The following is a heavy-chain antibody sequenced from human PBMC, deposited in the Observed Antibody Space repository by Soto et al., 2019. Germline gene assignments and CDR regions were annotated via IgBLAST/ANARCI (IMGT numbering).Heavy chain of an antibody. J-gene: IGHJ6*02. CDR2: IYHSGST. CDR1: GGSISSYY. V-gene: IGHV4-59*12. D-gene: IGHD6-19*01. CDR3: ARTHSSGDYYYGMDV. Sequence: SETLSLTCTVSGGSISSYYWSWIRQPPGKGLEWIGYIYHSGSTNYNPSLKSRVTISVDKSKNQFPLKLSPVTAADTAVYYCARTHSSGDYYYGMDVWGQGTTVTVSS.